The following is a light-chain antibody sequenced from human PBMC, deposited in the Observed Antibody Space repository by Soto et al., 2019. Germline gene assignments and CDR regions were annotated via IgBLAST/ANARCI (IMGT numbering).Light chain of an antibody. Sequence: EVVFTQSPGTLSLYSGGRTPLSRRASQNVSRYFLAWYQHKPGQAPRLLISGASRRATGIPDRFSGGGSGTDFTLTISRLEPEDFALYYCQQHGSLPITFGQGTRLEIK. CDR3: QQHGSLPIT. CDR2: GAS. CDR1: QNVSRYF. J-gene: IGKJ5*01. V-gene: IGKV3-20*01.